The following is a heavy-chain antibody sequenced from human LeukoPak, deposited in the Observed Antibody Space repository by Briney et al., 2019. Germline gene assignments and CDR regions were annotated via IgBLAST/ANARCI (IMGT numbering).Heavy chain of an antibody. CDR1: GYRFTDYW. CDR2: IYPGDSDS. J-gene: IGHJ6*02. V-gene: IGHV5-51*01. CDR3: ARLAAQWLDPLMDV. Sequence: GESLKISCKGSGYRFTDYWIAWVRQMPGKGLEWMGIIYPGDSDSRYSPSFQGQVTFSADKSISTAYLQWSSLKASDTAMYYCARLAAQWLDPLMDVWGQGTTVTVSS. D-gene: IGHD6-19*01.